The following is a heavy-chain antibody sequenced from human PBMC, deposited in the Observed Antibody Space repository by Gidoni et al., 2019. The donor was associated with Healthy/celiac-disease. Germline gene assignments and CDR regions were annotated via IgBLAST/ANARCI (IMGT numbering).Heavy chain of an antibody. V-gene: IGHV3-21*01. CDR3: ARDSYGFDP. CDR2: ISSSSSDI. J-gene: IGHJ5*02. D-gene: IGHD2-8*01. CDR1: GFTVNSDS. Sequence: EVQLVESGGGLVKPGGSLILSCAASGFTVNSDSMNWVRQSPGKGVEWGATISSSSSDIYDAYSVKGRFTISRDNAKNSLYLQMNSLRAEDTAVYYCARDSYGFDPWGQGTLVTVSS.